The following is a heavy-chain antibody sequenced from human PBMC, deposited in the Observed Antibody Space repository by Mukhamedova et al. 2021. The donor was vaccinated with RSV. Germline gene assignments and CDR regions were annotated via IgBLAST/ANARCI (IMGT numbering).Heavy chain of an antibody. J-gene: IGHJ4*02. D-gene: IGHD3-3*01. Sequence: FTISRDNSKNTLYLQMNSLRAEDTAVYYCAKFCPKYYDFWSGYGSLYYFDYWGQGTLVTVSS. CDR3: AKFCPKYYDFWSGYGSLYYFDY. V-gene: IGHV3-23*01.